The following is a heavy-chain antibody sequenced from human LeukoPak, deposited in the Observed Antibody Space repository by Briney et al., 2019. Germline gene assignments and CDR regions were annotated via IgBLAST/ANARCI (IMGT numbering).Heavy chain of an antibody. CDR3: ARGRGITYYDILTGYYYFDY. J-gene: IGHJ4*02. Sequence: ASVKVSCKASGYAFTGYYMHWVRQPPGQGLEWMGWINPNSGGTNYAQKFQGRVTMTRDTSISTAYMELSRLRSDDTAVYYCARGRGITYYDILTGYYYFDYWGQGTLVTVSS. D-gene: IGHD3-9*01. CDR1: GYAFTGYY. V-gene: IGHV1-2*02. CDR2: INPNSGGT.